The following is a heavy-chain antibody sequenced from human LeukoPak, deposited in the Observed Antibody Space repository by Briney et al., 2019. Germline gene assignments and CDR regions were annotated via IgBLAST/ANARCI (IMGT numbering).Heavy chain of an antibody. CDR3: AKDRGIVGAGLDP. V-gene: IGHV3-23*01. Sequence: GGSLRLSCAASGFTLSSYSMNWVRQAPGKGLEWVSAISGSGGSTYYADSVKGRFTISRDNSKNTLYLQMNSLRAEDTAVYYCAKDRGIVGAGLDPWGQGTLVTVSS. D-gene: IGHD1-26*01. J-gene: IGHJ5*02. CDR1: GFTLSSYS. CDR2: ISGSGGST.